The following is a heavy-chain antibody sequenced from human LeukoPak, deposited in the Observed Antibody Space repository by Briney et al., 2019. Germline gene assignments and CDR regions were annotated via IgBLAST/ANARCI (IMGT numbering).Heavy chain of an antibody. CDR1: GFTFSSYG. J-gene: IGHJ4*02. V-gene: IGHV3-30*18. Sequence: PGRSLRLSCAASGFTFSSYGMHWVRQAPGKGLEWVAVISYDGSNKYYADSVKGRFTISRDNSKNTLYLQMNSLRAEDTAVYYCAKESTAYSSGWLALFDYWGQGTLVTVSS. D-gene: IGHD6-19*01. CDR2: ISYDGSNK. CDR3: AKESTAYSSGWLALFDY.